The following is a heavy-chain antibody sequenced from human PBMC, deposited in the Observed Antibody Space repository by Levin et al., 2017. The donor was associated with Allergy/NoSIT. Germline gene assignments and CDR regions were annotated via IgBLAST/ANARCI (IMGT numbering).Heavy chain of an antibody. D-gene: IGHD5-12*01. J-gene: IGHJ4*02. CDR3: ARQDGKASGYDYALFDY. CDR1: NGSIGSYY. CDR2: IYYTGIT. V-gene: IGHV4-59*08. Sequence: PSETLSLTCSVSNGSIGSYYWSWIRQPPGKGLEWIGYIYYTGITSYNPSLKSRVTMSVDTSKNQFSLRLSSVTAADTAVYYCARQDGKASGYDYALFDYWGQGTLVTVSS.